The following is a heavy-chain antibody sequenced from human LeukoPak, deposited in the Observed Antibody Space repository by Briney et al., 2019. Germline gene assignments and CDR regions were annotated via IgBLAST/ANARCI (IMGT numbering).Heavy chain of an antibody. CDR3: AREGYCSSTSCSTRGDDAFDI. D-gene: IGHD2-2*01. CDR2: IIPIFGTA. Sequence: SVKVSCEASGGTFSSYAISWVRQAPGQGLEWMGGIIPIFGTANYAQKFQGRVTITTDESTSTAYMELSSLRSEDTAVYYCAREGYCSSTSCSTRGDDAFDIWGQGTMVTVSS. V-gene: IGHV1-69*05. CDR1: GGTFSSYA. J-gene: IGHJ3*02.